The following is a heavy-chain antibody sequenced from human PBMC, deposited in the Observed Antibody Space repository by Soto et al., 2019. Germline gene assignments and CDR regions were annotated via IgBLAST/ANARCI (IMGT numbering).Heavy chain of an antibody. D-gene: IGHD2-21*02. J-gene: IGHJ4*02. V-gene: IGHV1-46*01. CDR2: INPSGGRT. CDR1: GYILSSYN. Sequence: QVQLVQSGAEVKEHGASVKVSCKASGYILSSYNMHWVRQAPGQGLEWMGMINPSGGRTSYAQKFHDRVTMTRDTSTNTVYMELSSLRSDDTAVYYCARTYCAADCPRRDFDYWGQGTLVTVSS. CDR3: ARTYCAADCPRRDFDY.